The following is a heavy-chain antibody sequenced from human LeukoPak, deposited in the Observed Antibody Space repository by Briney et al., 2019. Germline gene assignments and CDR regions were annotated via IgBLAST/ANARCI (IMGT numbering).Heavy chain of an antibody. CDR3: ALVTTVTYHY. Sequence: PGGSLRLSCAASGFTFSTYSMNWVRQAPGKGLEWVSYISSSSSTIYYADSVKGRFTISRDNAENSLYLQMNSLRDEDTAVYYCALVTTVTYHYWGQGTLVTVSS. CDR1: GFTFSTYS. D-gene: IGHD4-17*01. J-gene: IGHJ4*02. CDR2: ISSSSSTI. V-gene: IGHV3-48*02.